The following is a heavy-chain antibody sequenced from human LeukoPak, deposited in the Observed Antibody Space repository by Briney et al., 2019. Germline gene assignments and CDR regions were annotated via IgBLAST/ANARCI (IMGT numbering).Heavy chain of an antibody. D-gene: IGHD3-10*01. CDR1: GFTFSSYG. V-gene: IGHV3-30*02. CDR3: AKDQTMVRGVIITDAFDI. Sequence: PGGSLRLSCAASGFTFSSYGMHWVRQAPGTGLEWVAFIRYDGSNKYYADSVKGRFTISRDNSKNTLYLQMNSLRAEDTAVYYCAKDQTMVRGVIITDAFDIWGQGTMVTVSS. CDR2: IRYDGSNK. J-gene: IGHJ3*02.